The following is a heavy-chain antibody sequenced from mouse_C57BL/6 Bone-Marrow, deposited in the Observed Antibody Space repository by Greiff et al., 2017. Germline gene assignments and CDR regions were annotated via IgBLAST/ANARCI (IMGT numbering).Heavy chain of an antibody. D-gene: IGHD5-5*01. J-gene: IGHJ3*01. V-gene: IGHV1-81*01. Sequence: QVQLQQSGAELARPGASVKLSCKASGYTFTSYGISWVKQRTGQGLEWIGEIYPRSGNTYYNEKFKGKATLTADKSSSTAYMELRSLTSEDSAVYFCARSRLPLSAYWGQGTLVTVSA. CDR3: ARSRLPLSAY. CDR2: IYPRSGNT. CDR1: GYTFTSYG.